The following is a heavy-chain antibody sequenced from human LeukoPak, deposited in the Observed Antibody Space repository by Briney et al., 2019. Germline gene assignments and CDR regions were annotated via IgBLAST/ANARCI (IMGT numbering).Heavy chain of an antibody. CDR3: ARGSYYVY. D-gene: IGHD1-26*01. Sequence: GASVKVSCKASGYTSTNYGVSWVRQAPGQGLEWMGWISTYSGNTNYAQNLQGRVTMTTDTSTSTAYMELRSLRSDDTAVYYCARGSYYVYWGQGTLVTVSS. CDR2: ISTYSGNT. CDR1: GYTSTNYG. V-gene: IGHV1-18*01. J-gene: IGHJ4*02.